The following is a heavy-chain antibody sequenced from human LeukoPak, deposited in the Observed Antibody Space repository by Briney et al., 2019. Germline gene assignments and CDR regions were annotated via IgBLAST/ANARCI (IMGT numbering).Heavy chain of an antibody. V-gene: IGHV1-2*02. CDR1: GYPFTGYY. D-gene: IGHD6-13*01. CDR3: TRDRPPYSSSWYFDY. J-gene: IGHJ4*02. Sequence: ASVKVSCKASGYPFTGYYLHWVRQAPGQGLEWMGWINPNSGFTNYAQKFQGRVTMTRDTSISIAYMELSRLRSDDTAVYYCTRDRPPYSSSWYFDYWGQGTLVTVSS. CDR2: INPNSGFT.